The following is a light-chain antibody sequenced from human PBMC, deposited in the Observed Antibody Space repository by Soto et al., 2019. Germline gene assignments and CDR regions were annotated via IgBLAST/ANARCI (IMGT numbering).Light chain of an antibody. Sequence: EILRTQSPATLSVSPKERATLSCRASQSVGSNLAWYQQKPGQAPRLLIYGASTRATGIPARFSGSGSGTDFTLTISSLQAQDVAVYYCQQYYSTPLTFGGGTKVDIK. V-gene: IGKV3D-15*01. CDR1: QSVGSN. CDR2: GAS. J-gene: IGKJ4*01. CDR3: QQYYSTPLT.